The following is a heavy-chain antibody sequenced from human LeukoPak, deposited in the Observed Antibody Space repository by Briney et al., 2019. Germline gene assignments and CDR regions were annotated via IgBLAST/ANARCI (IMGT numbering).Heavy chain of an antibody. J-gene: IGHJ4*02. CDR1: GGSISSYY. CDR3: ARGPYSSTWSFDY. V-gene: IGHV4-59*01. D-gene: IGHD6-13*01. CDR2: IYYSGST. Sequence: SETLSLTCTVSGGSISSYYWSWIRQPPGKGLEWIGYIYYSGSTNYNPSLKSRVTISVDTSKNQFSLKVSSVTAADTAVYYCARGPYSSTWSFDYWGQGTRVTVSS.